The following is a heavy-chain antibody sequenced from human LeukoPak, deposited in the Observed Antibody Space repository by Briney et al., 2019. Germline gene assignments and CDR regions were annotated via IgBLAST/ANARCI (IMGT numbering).Heavy chain of an antibody. D-gene: IGHD3-3*01. J-gene: IGHJ5*02. CDR2: IVPAFGTT. Sequence: GASVKVSCKASGGAFSNYAIGWVRQAPGQGLEWMGGIVPAFGTTDYAQKFQDRLTITADESTGTAYMELRSLRSEDTAMYFCARWDAHYFGGDNWFEPWGQGTLVTVSS. CDR3: ARWDAHYFGGDNWFEP. V-gene: IGHV1-69*13. CDR1: GGAFSNYA.